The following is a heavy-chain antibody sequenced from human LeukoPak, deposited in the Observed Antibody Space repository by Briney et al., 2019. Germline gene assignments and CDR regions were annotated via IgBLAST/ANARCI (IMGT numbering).Heavy chain of an antibody. V-gene: IGHV4-39*07. Sequence: SETLSLTCTVSGGSISSSSYYWGWIRQPPGKGLEWIGSIYYSGSTYYNPSLKSRVTISVDTSKNQSSLKLSSVTAADTAVYYCARDPYSNYSPDDFDYWGQGTLVTVSS. D-gene: IGHD4-11*01. CDR1: GGSISSSSYY. CDR2: IYYSGST. J-gene: IGHJ4*02. CDR3: ARDPYSNYSPDDFDY.